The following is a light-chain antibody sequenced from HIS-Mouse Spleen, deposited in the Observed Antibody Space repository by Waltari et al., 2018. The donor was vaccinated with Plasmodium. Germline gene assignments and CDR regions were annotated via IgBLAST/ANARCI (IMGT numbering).Light chain of an antibody. CDR2: DAS. Sequence: EIVLTQSPATLSLSPGERATLSCRASQSVSSYLAWYQQKPGQAPRLLIYDASNRATGIPARFSGSGSGTDFTLTISSLEPEDFAVYYCQQRSSWPRVLTFGGATKVEIK. V-gene: IGKV3-11*01. CDR3: QQRSSWPRVLT. CDR1: QSVSSY. J-gene: IGKJ4*01.